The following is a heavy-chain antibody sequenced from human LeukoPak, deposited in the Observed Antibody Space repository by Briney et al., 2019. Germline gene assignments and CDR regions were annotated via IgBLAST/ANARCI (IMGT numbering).Heavy chain of an antibody. CDR3: AKDNYDYGDYDGGDY. V-gene: IGHV3-30*02. J-gene: IGHJ4*02. CDR2: IRYDGSNK. Sequence: GGSLRLSCAASGFTFGTYGMHWVRQAPGKGLGWVAFIRYDGSNKYYADSVKGRFNISRDNSKNTLYLQMNSLRAEDTAVYYCAKDNYDYGDYDGGDYWGQGTLVTVSS. CDR1: GFTFGTYG. D-gene: IGHD4-17*01.